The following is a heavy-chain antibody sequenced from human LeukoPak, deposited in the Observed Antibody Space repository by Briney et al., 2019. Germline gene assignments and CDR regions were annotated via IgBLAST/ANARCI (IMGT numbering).Heavy chain of an antibody. CDR1: GFTFSSYA. CDR3: ARDKADYGDYPAFDY. V-gene: IGHV3-30*02. Sequence: GGSLRLSCAASGFTFSSYAMHWVRQAPGKGLEWVAFIRSDGSNKSYADSVKGRFTISRDNSKNTLYLQMNSLRAEDTAVYYCARDKADYGDYPAFDYWGQGTLVTVSS. CDR2: IRSDGSNK. D-gene: IGHD4-17*01. J-gene: IGHJ4*02.